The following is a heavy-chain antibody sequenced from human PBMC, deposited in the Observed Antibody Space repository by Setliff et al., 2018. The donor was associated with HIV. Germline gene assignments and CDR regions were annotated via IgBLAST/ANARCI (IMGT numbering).Heavy chain of an antibody. V-gene: IGHV4-4*09. CDR1: GGSISTYY. J-gene: IGHJ4*02. CDR2: IYTSGST. Sequence: PSETLSLTCTVSGGSISTYYWSWIRQPPGKGLEWIGYIYTSGSTNYNPSLKTRVTISIDTSKKQVSLKLSSVTAADTAVYYCARHANYDFWSGYWGYYFDYWGQGTPVTVSS. CDR3: ARHANYDFWSGYWGYYFDY. D-gene: IGHD3-3*01.